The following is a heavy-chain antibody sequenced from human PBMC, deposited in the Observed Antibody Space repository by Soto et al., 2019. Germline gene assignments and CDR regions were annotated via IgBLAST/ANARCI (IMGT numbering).Heavy chain of an antibody. CDR2: MFYGVST. CDR1: GSSINSSGYY. CDR3: ARLPSRHLVDY. Sequence: SSETLSLTCTVSGSSINSSGYYFFCIRQPPGNGLELIGSMFYGVSTYYNPSLKSRVTVSVDTSKNQFSLNLRSVTAADTAVYYCARLPSRHLVDYWGQGTLVTVSS. V-gene: IGHV4-39*01. J-gene: IGHJ4*02. D-gene: IGHD3-3*02.